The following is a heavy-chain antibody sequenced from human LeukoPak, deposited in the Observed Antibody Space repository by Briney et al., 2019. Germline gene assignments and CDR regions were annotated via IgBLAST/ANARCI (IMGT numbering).Heavy chain of an antibody. CDR1: GYSISSNYY. V-gene: IGHV4-38-2*02. CDR2: IYHSGST. J-gene: IGHJ6*03. D-gene: IGHD4-17*01. CDR3: AREGRSVTTVTKIDPRVYYYMDV. Sequence: SETLSLTCTVSGYSISSNYYWGWIRQPPGKGLEWIGSIYHSGSTYYNPSLKSRVTISVDTSKNQFSLKLSSVTAADTAVYYCAREGRSVTTVTKIDPRVYYYMDVWGKGTTVTVSS.